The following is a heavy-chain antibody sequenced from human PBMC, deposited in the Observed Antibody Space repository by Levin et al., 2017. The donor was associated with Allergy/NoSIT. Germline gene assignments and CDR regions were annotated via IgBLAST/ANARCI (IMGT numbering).Heavy chain of an antibody. CDR3: ANIFAGYSSGWNPRGVDY. J-gene: IGHJ4*02. D-gene: IGHD6-19*01. CDR1: GYTFTGYY. CDR2: INPNSGGT. Sequence: LGASVKVSCKASGYTFTGYYMHWVRQAPGQGLEWMGWINPNSGGTNYAQKFQGRVTMTRDTSISTAYMELSRLRSDDTAVYYCANIFAGYSSGWNPRGVDYWGQGTLVTVSS. V-gene: IGHV1-2*03.